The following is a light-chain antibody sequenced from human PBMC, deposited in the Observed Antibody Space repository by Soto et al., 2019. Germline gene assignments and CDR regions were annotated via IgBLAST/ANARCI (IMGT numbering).Light chain of an antibody. Sequence: EIVLTQSPGTLSLSPGERATLSRRASQSVSSKYLAWYQQKPGQAPRLLIYGTSSRATGISDRFRGSGSGTDFTLTISRLEPEDFAVYYCQQNDSSPSWTFGQGTKVDIK. V-gene: IGKV3-20*01. CDR2: GTS. CDR3: QQNDSSPSWT. CDR1: QSVSSKY. J-gene: IGKJ1*01.